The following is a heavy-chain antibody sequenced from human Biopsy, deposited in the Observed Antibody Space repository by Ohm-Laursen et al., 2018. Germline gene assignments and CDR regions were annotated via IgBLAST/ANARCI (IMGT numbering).Heavy chain of an antibody. CDR2: NIPILGTG. D-gene: IGHD3-9*01. Sequence: PSVKVSCKVPGGTFSNYGVNWVRQAPGQGLEWLGGNIPILGTGNYAQKFQDRVTVAADTSPSTATMELRSLRSDDTAVYYCATKLTGYFHHWGQGTLVIVSS. CDR1: GGTFSNYG. V-gene: IGHV1-69*06. J-gene: IGHJ1*01. CDR3: ATKLTGYFHH.